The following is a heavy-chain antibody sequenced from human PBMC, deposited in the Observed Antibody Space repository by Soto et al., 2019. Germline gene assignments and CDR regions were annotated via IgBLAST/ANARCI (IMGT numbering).Heavy chain of an antibody. V-gene: IGHV4-34*01. D-gene: IGHD6-19*01. CDR1: GGSFSGYY. Sequence: QVQLQQWGAGLLKPSETLSLTCAVYGGSFSGYYWSWIRQPPGKGLEWIGEINHSGSTNYNPSLKSRVTISVDTSKNQFSLKLSSVTGADTAVYYWARLPRIAVAGNDGFDIWGQGTMVTVSS. J-gene: IGHJ3*02. CDR2: INHSGST. CDR3: ARLPRIAVAGNDGFDI.